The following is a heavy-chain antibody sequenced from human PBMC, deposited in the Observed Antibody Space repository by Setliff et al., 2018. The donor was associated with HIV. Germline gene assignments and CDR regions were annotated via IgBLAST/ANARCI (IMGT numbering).Heavy chain of an antibody. V-gene: IGHV7-4-1*02. CDR1: GYNFTNYG. CDR3: ARVRTSYNFWVGDVFDP. Sequence: GASVKVSCKASGYNFTNYGINWVRQDPGQGLEWMGWINTNTGYPTYAQAFRGRFVFSLDTSVSTAYLEISSLEAEDTAVYFCARVRTSYNFWVGDVFDPWGQGTLVTV. D-gene: IGHD1-1*01. CDR2: INTNTGYP. J-gene: IGHJ5*02.